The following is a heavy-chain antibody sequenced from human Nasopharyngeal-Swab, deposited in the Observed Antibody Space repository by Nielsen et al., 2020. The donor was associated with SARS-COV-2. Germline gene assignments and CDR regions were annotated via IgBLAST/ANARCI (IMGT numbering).Heavy chain of an antibody. V-gene: IGHV1-46*01. CDR2: INPSGGST. J-gene: IGHJ6*02. CDR3: AREDYYDSSGYPPYYYYGMDV. Sequence: GRQAPGQGLEWRGIINPSGGSTSYAQKFQGRVTMTRDTSTSTVYMELSSLRSEDTAVYYCAREDYYDSSGYPPYYYYGMDVWGQGTTVTVSS. D-gene: IGHD3-22*01.